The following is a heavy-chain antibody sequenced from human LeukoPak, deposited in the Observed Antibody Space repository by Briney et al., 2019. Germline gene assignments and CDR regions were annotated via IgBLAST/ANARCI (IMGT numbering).Heavy chain of an antibody. CDR1: GGSISSGGYY. J-gene: IGHJ6*02. Sequence: TSETLSLTRTVSGGSISSGGYYWSWIRQHPGKGLEWIGYIYYSGSTYYNPSLKSRVTISVDTSKNQFSLKLSSVTAADTAVYYCARGGVRLGLNSIVVVPAARHYYGMDVWGQGTTVTVSS. V-gene: IGHV4-31*03. D-gene: IGHD2-2*01. CDR2: IYYSGST. CDR3: ARGGVRLGLNSIVVVPAARHYYGMDV.